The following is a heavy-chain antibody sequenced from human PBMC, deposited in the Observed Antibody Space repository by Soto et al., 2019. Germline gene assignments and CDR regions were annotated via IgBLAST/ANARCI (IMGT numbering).Heavy chain of an antibody. V-gene: IGHV4-59*01. D-gene: IGHD1-1*01. CDR1: GGSISSYY. CDR2: IYYSGST. Sequence: SETLSLTCPVSGGSISSYYWSWIRQPPGKGLEWIGYIYYSGSTNYNPSLKSRVTISVDTSKNQFSLKLSSVTAADTAVYYCATTGTTGLDYYYYGMDVWGQGTTVTVSS. J-gene: IGHJ6*02. CDR3: ATTGTTGLDYYYYGMDV.